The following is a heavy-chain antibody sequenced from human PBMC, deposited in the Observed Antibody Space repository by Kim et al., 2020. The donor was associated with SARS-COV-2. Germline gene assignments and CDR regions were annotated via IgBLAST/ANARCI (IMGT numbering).Heavy chain of an antibody. CDR1: GFTFSSNW. Sequence: GGSLRLSCAASGFTFSSNWMHWVRQAPGKGLMWVSHINSDGSTTNYADSVKGRFTISRDNAKNTLYLQMNSLRAEDTAVYYCVRSSGFLDVWGLVTTV. CDR2: INSDGSTT. D-gene: IGHD3-10*01. J-gene: IGHJ6*02. CDR3: VRSSGFLDV. V-gene: IGHV3-74*01.